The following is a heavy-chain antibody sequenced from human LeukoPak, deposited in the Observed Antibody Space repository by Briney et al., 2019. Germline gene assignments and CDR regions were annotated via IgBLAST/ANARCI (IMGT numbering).Heavy chain of an antibody. J-gene: IGHJ4*02. Sequence: ASVKVSCKASGYTFTSYGISWVRQAPGQGLEWMGWISAYNGNTNYAQKLQGRVTMTTDTSTSTAYMELRSLRSDDTAVYYCARGLFTNNYDNSGYSENYWGQGTLVTVSS. CDR3: ARGLFTNNYDNSGYSENY. V-gene: IGHV1-18*01. CDR1: GYTFTSYG. D-gene: IGHD3-22*01. CDR2: ISAYNGNT.